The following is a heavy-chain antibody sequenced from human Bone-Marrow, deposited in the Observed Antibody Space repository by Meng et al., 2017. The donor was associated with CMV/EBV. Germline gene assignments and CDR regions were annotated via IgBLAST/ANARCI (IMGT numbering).Heavy chain of an antibody. CDR2: IKQDGSEK. D-gene: IGHD3-3*01. V-gene: IGHV3-7*01. J-gene: IGHJ4*02. Sequence: LPLTCAASGFTFSSYWMSWVRQAPGKGLEWVANIKQDGSEKYYVDSVKGRFTISRDISKNTLYLQMNSLRPEDTAVYFCVRSLGWLPRDWGQGTVVTVSS. CDR3: VRSLGWLPRD. CDR1: GFTFSSYW.